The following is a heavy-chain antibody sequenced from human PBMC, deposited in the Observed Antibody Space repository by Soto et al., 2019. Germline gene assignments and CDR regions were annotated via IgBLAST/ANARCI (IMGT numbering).Heavy chain of an antibody. CDR2: TSGYGGNS. CDR3: ARDIFGHVDAFDL. J-gene: IGHJ3*01. D-gene: IGHD3-3*02. Sequence: AASVKVSCKASGYIFSSFYINWVRQAPGQGLEWMGWTSGYGGNSKYAQKFQGRVTMTTDTSTNTGYMEMRSLTSDDTAVYYCARDIFGHVDAFDLWGQGTMVTVSS. V-gene: IGHV1-18*01. CDR1: GYIFSSFY.